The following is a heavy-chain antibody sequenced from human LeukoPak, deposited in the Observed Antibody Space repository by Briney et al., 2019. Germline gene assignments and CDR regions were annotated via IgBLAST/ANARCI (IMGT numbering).Heavy chain of an antibody. V-gene: IGHV1-18*01. Sequence: ASVKVSCKASGYTFTSYGISWVRQAPGQGLEWMGWISAYNGNTNYAQKLQGRVTMTTDTSPSTAYMELRSLRSDDTAVYYCARVQWQITHDSRAQTDYWGQGTLVTVSS. CDR3: ARVQWQITHDSRAQTDY. D-gene: IGHD3-22*01. CDR1: GYTFTSYG. J-gene: IGHJ4*02. CDR2: ISAYNGNT.